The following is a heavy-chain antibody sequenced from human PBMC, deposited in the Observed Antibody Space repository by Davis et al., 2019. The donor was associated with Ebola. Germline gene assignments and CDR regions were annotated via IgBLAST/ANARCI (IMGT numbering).Heavy chain of an antibody. D-gene: IGHD6-19*01. CDR1: GFTFSSYS. J-gene: IGHJ6*04. V-gene: IGHV3-21*01. CDR3: ARGISIAVAGTIYYYYGMDV. Sequence: GESLKISCAASGFTFSSYSMNWVRQAPGKGLEWVSSISSSSSYIYYADSVKGRFTISRDNAKNSLYLQMNSLRAEDTAVYYCARGISIAVAGTIYYYYGMDVWGKGTTVTVSS. CDR2: ISSSSSYI.